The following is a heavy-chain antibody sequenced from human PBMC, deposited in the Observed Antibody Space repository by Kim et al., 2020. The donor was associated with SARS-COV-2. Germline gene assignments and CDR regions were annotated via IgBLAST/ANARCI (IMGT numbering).Heavy chain of an antibody. V-gene: IGHV3-66*02. D-gene: IGHD2-15*01. Sequence: GGSLRLSCALSGVSVTNSYINWVHQAPGKGPECVSVIYAGGDTYFSDSVKGRFMLSRDISKNTLYLHMRSLTPEDTAVYFCARGGSQGDYLDNWGQGTLVTVSS. J-gene: IGHJ4*02. CDR3: ARGGSQGDYLDN. CDR2: IYAGGDT. CDR1: GVSVTNSY.